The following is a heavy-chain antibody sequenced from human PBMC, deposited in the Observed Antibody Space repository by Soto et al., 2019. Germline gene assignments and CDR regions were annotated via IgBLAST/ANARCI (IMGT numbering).Heavy chain of an antibody. CDR3: ARGFGELWRGYFDY. CDR1: GGSISSYY. Sequence: SETLSLTCTVSGGSISSYYWSWIRQPPGKGLEWIGYIYYSGSTNYNPSLKSRVTISVDTSKNQFSLKLSSVTAADTAVYYCARGFGELWRGYFDYWGQGTLVTVSS. CDR2: IYYSGST. J-gene: IGHJ4*02. D-gene: IGHD3-10*01. V-gene: IGHV4-59*08.